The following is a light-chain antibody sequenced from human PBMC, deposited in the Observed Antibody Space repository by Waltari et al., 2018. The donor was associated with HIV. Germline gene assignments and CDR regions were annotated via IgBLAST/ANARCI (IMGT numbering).Light chain of an antibody. Sequence: QSALTQPASVSGSPGQSVTISCTATPRDFARSNSVPWYQQHPGNVPKVIIYEVTSRPSGVSHRFSGSRSGNTASLTISGLQAEDEAVYYCSTHTTTDTLMFGGGTKLTVL. CDR1: PRDFARSNS. CDR2: EVT. V-gene: IGLV2-14*03. J-gene: IGLJ3*02. CDR3: STHTTTDTLM.